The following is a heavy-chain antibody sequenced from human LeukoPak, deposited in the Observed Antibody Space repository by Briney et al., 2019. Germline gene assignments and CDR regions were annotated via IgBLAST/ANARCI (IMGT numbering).Heavy chain of an antibody. CDR2: ISAYNGNT. Sequence: ASVKVSCKASGYTFTSYGISWVRQAPGQGLEWMGWISAYNGNTNYAQKLQGRVTMTTDTSTSTAYMELRSLRSDDTAVYYCARRPRYWNYNYYYGMDVWGQGTTVTVSS. V-gene: IGHV1-18*01. CDR1: GYTFTSYG. J-gene: IGHJ6*02. CDR3: ARRPRYWNYNYYYGMDV. D-gene: IGHD1-1*01.